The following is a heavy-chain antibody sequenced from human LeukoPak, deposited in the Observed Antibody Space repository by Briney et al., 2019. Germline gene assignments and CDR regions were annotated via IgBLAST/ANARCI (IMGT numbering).Heavy chain of an antibody. J-gene: IGHJ6*03. CDR3: ATAPGTNYYMDV. CDR1: GYTLPELS. Sequence: ASVKVSCKVSGYTLPELSMHWVRQAPGKGREWMGGFDPEDGETIYAQKLQGRVTMTEATSTDTAYMELSSLRSEDTAVYYCATAPGTNYYMDVWGKGTTVTVSS. V-gene: IGHV1-24*01. CDR2: FDPEDGET. D-gene: IGHD1-1*01.